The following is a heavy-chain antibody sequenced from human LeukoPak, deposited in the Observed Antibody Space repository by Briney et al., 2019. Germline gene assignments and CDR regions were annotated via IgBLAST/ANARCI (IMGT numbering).Heavy chain of an antibody. CDR3: ARDPTTVTKGLDI. V-gene: IGHV4-59*11. CDR2: ISYIGST. CDR1: GGSISSHY. J-gene: IGHJ3*02. Sequence: PSETLSLTCTVSGGSISSHYWSWIRQPPGKGLEWIGYISYIGSTNYNPSLKGRVTISVDTSKNQFSLKLSSVTAADAAVYFCARDPTTVTKGLDIWGQGAMVTVSS. D-gene: IGHD4-17*01.